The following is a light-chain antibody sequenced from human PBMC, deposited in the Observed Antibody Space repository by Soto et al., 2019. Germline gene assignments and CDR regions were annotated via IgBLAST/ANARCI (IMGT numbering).Light chain of an antibody. Sequence: DIVLTQSPGTLYLSPGERAILSCRASQSVSSTSLAWYQQRPGQAPRLLIYHVSSRANAIPDRFSGSGSGTDFTLTISTLEPEDFAVYYCQQYGTSSLTFGGGTRVEI. J-gene: IGKJ4*01. V-gene: IGKV3-20*01. CDR2: HVS. CDR1: QSVSSTS. CDR3: QQYGTSSLT.